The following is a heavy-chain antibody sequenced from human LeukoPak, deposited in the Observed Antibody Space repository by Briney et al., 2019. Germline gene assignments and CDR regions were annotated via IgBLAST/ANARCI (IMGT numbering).Heavy chain of an antibody. CDR3: AGRAGSYSHSYDY. Sequence: QAGGSLRPSCAASGFTFSSYGMHWVRQAPGKGLEWVAVISYDGSNKYYADSVKGRFTISRDNSKNTLYLQMNSLRAEDTAVYYCAGRAGSYSHSYDYWGQGTLVTVSS. CDR1: GFTFSSYG. V-gene: IGHV3-30*03. CDR2: ISYDGSNK. D-gene: IGHD2-15*01. J-gene: IGHJ4*02.